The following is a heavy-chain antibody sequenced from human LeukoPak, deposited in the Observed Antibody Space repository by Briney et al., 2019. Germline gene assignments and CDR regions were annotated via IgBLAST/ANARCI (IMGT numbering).Heavy chain of an antibody. CDR1: GFTFSDYY. D-gene: IGHD1-26*01. V-gene: IGHV3-11*04. J-gene: IGHJ3*02. CDR2: ISSSGSTI. CDR3: ARDSGSYWNSDAFDI. Sequence: GGSLRLSCAASGFTFSDYYMSWIRQAPGKGLEWVSYISSSGSTIYYADSVKGRFTISRDNAKNSLYLQMNSLRAEDTAVYYCARDSGSYWNSDAFDIWGQGTMVTVSS.